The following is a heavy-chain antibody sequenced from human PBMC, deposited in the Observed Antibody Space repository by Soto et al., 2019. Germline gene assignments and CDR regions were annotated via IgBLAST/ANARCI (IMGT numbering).Heavy chain of an antibody. CDR3: ASEGVRGYGPPGIRDYYYYGMDV. D-gene: IGHD3-10*01. CDR1: GYTFTSYG. V-gene: IGHV1-18*04. CDR2: ISAYNGNT. Sequence: QVQLVQSGAEVKKPGASVKVSCKASGYTFTSYGISWVRQAPGQGLEWMGWISAYNGNTNYAQKLQGRVTMPTDTSTSTAYMELRSLRSDDTAVYYCASEGVRGYGPPGIRDYYYYGMDVWGQGTTVTVSS. J-gene: IGHJ6*02.